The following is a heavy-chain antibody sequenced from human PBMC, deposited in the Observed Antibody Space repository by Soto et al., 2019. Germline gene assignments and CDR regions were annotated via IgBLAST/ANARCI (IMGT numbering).Heavy chain of an antibody. Sequence: GGSLRLSCAASGFTFSDYYMNWIRQAPGKGLEWVSYISSSGTTIYYADSVKGRFTISRDNAKNSLYLQMNGLRAEDTAVYYCASAGYDILTGYYALAYWGQGTLVTVSS. J-gene: IGHJ4*02. D-gene: IGHD3-9*01. V-gene: IGHV3-11*01. CDR3: ASAGYDILTGYYALAY. CDR1: GFTFSDYY. CDR2: ISSSGTTI.